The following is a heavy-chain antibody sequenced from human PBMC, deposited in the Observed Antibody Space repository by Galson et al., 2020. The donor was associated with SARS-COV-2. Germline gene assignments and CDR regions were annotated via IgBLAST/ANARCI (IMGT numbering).Heavy chain of an antibody. V-gene: IGHV3-30*03. D-gene: IGHD1-26*01. CDR3: AGELLNFFDY. J-gene: IGHJ4*02. CDR2: ISYDGSNK. CDR1: GFTFSSYG. Sequence: GESLKISCAASGFTFSSYGMHWVRQAPGKGLEWVAVISYDGSNKYYADSVKGRFTISRDNSKNTLYLQMNSLRAEDTAVYYCAGELLNFFDYWGQGTLVTVSS.